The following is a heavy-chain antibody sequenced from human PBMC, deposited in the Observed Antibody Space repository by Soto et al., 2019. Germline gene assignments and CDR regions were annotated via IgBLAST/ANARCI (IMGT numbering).Heavy chain of an antibody. D-gene: IGHD4-17*01. CDR3: ARGDYGDDGAFDI. CDR2: IIPIFGTA. V-gene: IGHV1-69*06. J-gene: IGHJ3*02. CDR1: GGTFSSYA. Sequence: SVKISCKDSGGTFSSYAISWVVQAPGQGLEWMGGIIPIFGTANYAQKFQGRVTITADKSTSTAYMELSSLRSDDTAVYYCARGDYGDDGAFDIWGQGTMVTV.